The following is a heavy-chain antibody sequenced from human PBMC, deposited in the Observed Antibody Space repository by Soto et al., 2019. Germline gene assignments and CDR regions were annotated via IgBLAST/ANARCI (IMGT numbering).Heavy chain of an antibody. Sequence: SETLSLTCTVSGGSSITYYWSWIRQPPGKGLEWIGYIHYSGSANNNPSLKSRVTISIDTSKNQFSLKMSSVTAADTAVYYCARHGSIWLGYFDYWGQGALVTVS. J-gene: IGHJ4*02. CDR1: GGSSITYY. D-gene: IGHD6-13*01. V-gene: IGHV4-59*01. CDR2: IHYSGSA. CDR3: ARHGSIWLGYFDY.